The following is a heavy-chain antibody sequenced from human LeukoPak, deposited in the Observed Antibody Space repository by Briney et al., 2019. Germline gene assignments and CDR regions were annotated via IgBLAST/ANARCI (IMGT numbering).Heavy chain of an antibody. Sequence: GGSLRLSCTASGFTFSNYAMNWVRQAPGKGLEWASSVSGGASATYYADSVRGRFTISRDNSKNMLSLQMNTLKAEDTAVYYCAKDLASDTYYFTSGSDYWGQGTLVTVSS. D-gene: IGHD3-10*01. CDR3: AKDLASDTYYFTSGSDY. CDR1: GFTFSNYA. V-gene: IGHV3-23*01. J-gene: IGHJ4*02. CDR2: VSGGASAT.